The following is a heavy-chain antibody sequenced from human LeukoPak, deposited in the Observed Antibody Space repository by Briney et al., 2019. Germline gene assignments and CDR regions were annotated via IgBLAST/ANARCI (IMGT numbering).Heavy chain of an antibody. CDR1: GFTFSSYG. CDR3: ARAFLERSLKFYMDV. Sequence: GGSLRLSCAASGFTFSSYGMHWVRQAPGKGLEWVAHNGSSRYNEDSVKGRFTISRDDSKNTLYLQMNSLRAEDTAVYYCARAFLERSLKFYMDVWGKGTTVTISS. CDR2: NGSSR. J-gene: IGHJ6*03. D-gene: IGHD3-3*02. V-gene: IGHV3-30*02.